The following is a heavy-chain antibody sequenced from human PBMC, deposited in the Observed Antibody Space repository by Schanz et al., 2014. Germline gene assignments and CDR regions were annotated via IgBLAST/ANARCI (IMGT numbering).Heavy chain of an antibody. V-gene: IGHV4-61*02. J-gene: IGHJ2*01. CDR2: VFPNGIT. Sequence: QVQLQESGPGLVKPSQTLSLTCTVSGGSIRSGTYYWSWIRQPAGKALEWVGRVFPNGITNYNPSLKTGVTIALDTSKIQFFRALTTLTAADTAVYYCARDTTWRLDLWGRGTLGTVSS. CDR3: ARDTTWRLDL. D-gene: IGHD1-1*01. CDR1: GGSIRSGTYY.